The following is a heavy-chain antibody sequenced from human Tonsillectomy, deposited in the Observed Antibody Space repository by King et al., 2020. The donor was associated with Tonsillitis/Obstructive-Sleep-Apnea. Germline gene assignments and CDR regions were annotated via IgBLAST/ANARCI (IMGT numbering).Heavy chain of an antibody. J-gene: IGHJ4*02. CDR3: VRDDKDGRHLDY. V-gene: IGHV1-46*03. Sequence: QLVQSGAEVKQPGASVKVSCKASGYNFTRYYVHWVRQAPGQGLEWMGIINPSDGITTYAQKFQDRVTMTRDTSTSTVDMELSSLRAEDTAIYYCVRDDKDGRHLDYWGQGSLVSVSS. CDR2: INPSDGIT. D-gene: IGHD2-15*01. CDR1: GYNFTRYY.